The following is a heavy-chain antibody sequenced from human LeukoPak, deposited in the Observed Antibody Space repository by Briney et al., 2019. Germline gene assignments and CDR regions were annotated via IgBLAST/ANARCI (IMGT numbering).Heavy chain of an antibody. V-gene: IGHV1-69*05. CDR1: GGTFRSYA. D-gene: IGHD2-15*01. Sequence: GASVKVSCKASGGTFRSYAISWVRQAPGQGLEWMGGIIPIFGTANYAQKFQGRVTITTDESTSTAYMELSSLRSEDTAVYYCASPGGRSDYYYYYMDVWGKGTTVTVS. CDR2: IIPIFGTA. J-gene: IGHJ6*03. CDR3: ASPGGRSDYYYYYMDV.